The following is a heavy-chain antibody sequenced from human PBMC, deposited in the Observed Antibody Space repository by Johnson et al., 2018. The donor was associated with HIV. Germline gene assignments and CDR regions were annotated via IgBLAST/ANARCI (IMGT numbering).Heavy chain of an antibody. V-gene: IGHV3-73*01. CDR3: YDFWSGQGFDI. CDR2: IRNKANTYAT. Sequence: MLLVESGGGVVQPGRSLRLSCAASGFTFSGSAMHWVRQASGKGLEWVGRIRNKANTYATAYAASVKGRFTISRDDSTNTVFLQMNSLRAEDTAIYYCYDFWSGQGFDIWGQGTMVTVSS. J-gene: IGHJ3*02. D-gene: IGHD3/OR15-3a*01. CDR1: GFTFSGSA.